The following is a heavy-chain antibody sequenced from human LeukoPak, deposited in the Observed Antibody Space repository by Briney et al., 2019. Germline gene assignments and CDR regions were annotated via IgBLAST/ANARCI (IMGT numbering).Heavy chain of an antibody. J-gene: IGHJ5*01. Sequence: SQTLSLTCAISGDSVSSNTAAWYWIRQSPSRGLEWLGRTYYTPKWTYEYAESVRSRITISVDASKNQFSLHLSSVTPEDTAVYYCARDPSDDQGFDCWGQGTLVTVSS. CDR1: GDSVSSNTAA. D-gene: IGHD3-3*01. V-gene: IGHV6-1*01. CDR3: ARDPSDDQGFDC. CDR2: TYYTPKWTY.